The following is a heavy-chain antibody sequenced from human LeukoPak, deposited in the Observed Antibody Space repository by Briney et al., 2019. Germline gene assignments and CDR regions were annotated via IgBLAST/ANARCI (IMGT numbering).Heavy chain of an antibody. CDR2: ISYDGSNK. J-gene: IGHJ4*02. V-gene: IGHV3-30*04. CDR1: GFTFSSYA. CDR3: ARLLSDIVATRRVYYFDY. D-gene: IGHD5-12*01. Sequence: GGSLRLSCAASGFTFSSYAMHWVRQAPGKGLEWVAVISYDGSNKYYADSVKGRFTISRDNSKNTLYLQMNSLRAEDTAVYYCARLLSDIVATRRVYYFDYWGQGTLVTVSS.